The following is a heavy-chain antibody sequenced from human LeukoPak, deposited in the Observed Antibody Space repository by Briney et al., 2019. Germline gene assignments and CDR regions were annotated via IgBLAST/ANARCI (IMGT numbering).Heavy chain of an antibody. CDR3: AREPMYTFTI. V-gene: IGHV3-11*01. J-gene: IGHJ3*02. D-gene: IGHD3-10*02. CDR1: GFTFSDYY. CDR2: ISITGGTI. Sequence: GGSLRLSCAASGFTFSDYYMTWIRQAPGKGLEWVSYISITGGTIYYADSVKGRFTTSRDNAKNSLFLQMNSLRVEDTAVYFCAREPMYTFTIWGQGTMVTVSS.